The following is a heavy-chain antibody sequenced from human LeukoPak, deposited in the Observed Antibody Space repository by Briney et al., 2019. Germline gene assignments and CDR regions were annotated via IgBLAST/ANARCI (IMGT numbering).Heavy chain of an antibody. J-gene: IGHJ6*03. Sequence: SETLSLTCIVSGGSISSGSYYWNWIRQPAGKGLEWIGQIYTSGSTNYNPSLKSRVTISVDTSKNQFSLKLSSVTAADTAVYFCATLATKADYYYMDVWGKGTTVTVSS. CDR3: ATLATKADYYYMDV. CDR1: GGSISSGSYY. V-gene: IGHV4-61*09. D-gene: IGHD5-24*01. CDR2: IYTSGST.